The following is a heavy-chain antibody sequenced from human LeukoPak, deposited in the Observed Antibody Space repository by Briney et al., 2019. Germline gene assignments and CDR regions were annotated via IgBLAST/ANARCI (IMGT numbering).Heavy chain of an antibody. V-gene: IGHV1-2*02. D-gene: IGHD1-26*01. CDR1: GYTFTGYY. CDR2: INPNSGGT. CDR3: ARISRVGATGHYYYYMDV. Sequence: RASEKVSCKASGYTFTGYYMHWVRQAPGQGLEWMGWINPNSGGTNYAQKFQGRVTMTRDTSISTAYMELSRLRSDDTAVYYCARISRVGATGHYYYYMDVWGKGTTVTVSS. J-gene: IGHJ6*03.